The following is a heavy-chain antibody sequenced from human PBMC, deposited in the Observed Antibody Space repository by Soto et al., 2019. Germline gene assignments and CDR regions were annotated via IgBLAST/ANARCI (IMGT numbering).Heavy chain of an antibody. CDR3: ARVTSRAGTSP. CDR1: GGSITTYH. Sequence: QVQLQESGPGLVKPSETLSLTCTVSGGSITTYHWTWIRQTPGKGLEWIGDFYSSGDTNYNPSLKSRLTLSVDTPNNQLSIQLNSVTADDTAVYYCARVTSRAGTSPWGPGTLVTVSS. CDR2: FYSSGDT. D-gene: IGHD1-1*01. V-gene: IGHV4-4*09. J-gene: IGHJ5*02.